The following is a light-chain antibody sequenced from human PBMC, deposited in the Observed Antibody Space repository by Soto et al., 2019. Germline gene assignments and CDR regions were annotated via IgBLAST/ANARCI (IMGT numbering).Light chain of an antibody. Sequence: TVLTQFPGSLSLSPGERATLSCRASQSISNNYLARYQQKPGQAPRLLIYGASSRATGIPDRFSGSGSGTDFTLTISRLETEDFAVYFCQHYGSSSSWTFGQGTKVDIK. CDR1: QSISNNY. V-gene: IGKV3-20*01. J-gene: IGKJ1*01. CDR2: GAS. CDR3: QHYGSSSSWT.